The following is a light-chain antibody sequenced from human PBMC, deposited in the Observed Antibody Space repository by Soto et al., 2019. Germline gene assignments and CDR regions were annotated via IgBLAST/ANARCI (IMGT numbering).Light chain of an antibody. V-gene: IGKV1-5*01. CDR1: QSISSW. Sequence: DIQLTQSPSTLSASVGDRVIITCRASQSISSWLAWYQQKPGIAPKLLIYDASSLESGVPSRFSGSGSGTEFTLTISSLQPDDFATYYCQQYNSYSWTFGQGTKVEIK. CDR2: DAS. CDR3: QQYNSYSWT. J-gene: IGKJ1*01.